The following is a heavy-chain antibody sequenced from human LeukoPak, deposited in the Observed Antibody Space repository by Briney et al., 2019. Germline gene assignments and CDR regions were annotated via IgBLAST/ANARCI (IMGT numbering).Heavy chain of an antibody. V-gene: IGHV3-9*01. CDR2: ISWNSGSI. Sequence: GGSLRLSCAASGFTFDDYAMHWVRQAPGKGLEWVSGISWNSGSIGYADSVKGRFTISRDNAKNSLYLQMNSLRAEDTALYYCAKVGSSLYFQHWGQGTLVTVSS. D-gene: IGHD3-16*01. CDR1: GFTFDDYA. CDR3: AKVGSSLYFQH. J-gene: IGHJ1*01.